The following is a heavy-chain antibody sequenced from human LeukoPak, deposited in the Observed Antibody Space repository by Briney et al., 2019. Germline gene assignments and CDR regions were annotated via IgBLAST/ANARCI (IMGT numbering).Heavy chain of an antibody. Sequence: TGGSLRLSCAAPGFTFRNYGMHWVRQATGKGLEWVSFIWSDGNNKFHADSVKGRFTISRDNSKNMLYLQMDSLRPEDTAVFYCAKDPGASVPGFYMDVWGKGTTVTVSS. D-gene: IGHD2-8*02. CDR2: IWSDGNNK. CDR3: AKDPGASVPGFYMDV. J-gene: IGHJ6*03. CDR1: GFTFRNYG. V-gene: IGHV3-30*02.